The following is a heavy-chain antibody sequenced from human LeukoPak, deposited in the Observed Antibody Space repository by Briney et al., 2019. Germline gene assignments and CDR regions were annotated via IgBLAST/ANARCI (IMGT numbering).Heavy chain of an antibody. CDR3: ARAGSSWSGDAFDI. J-gene: IGHJ3*02. V-gene: IGHV4-4*02. D-gene: IGHD6-13*01. Sequence: SGTLSLTCAVSGGSISSSNWWSWVRQPPGKGLEWIGEIYHSGSTNYNPSLKSRVTISVDKSKNQFSLKLSSVTAADTAMYYCARAGSSWSGDAFDIWGQGTMVTVSS. CDR1: GGSISSSNW. CDR2: IYHSGST.